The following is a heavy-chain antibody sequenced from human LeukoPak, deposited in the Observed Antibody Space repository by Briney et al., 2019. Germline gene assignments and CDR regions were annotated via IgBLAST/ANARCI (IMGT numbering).Heavy chain of an antibody. Sequence: SSETLSLTCTVSGGSISSYYWSWIRQPPGKGLEWIGYIYYSGSTNYNPSLKSRVTISVDTSKNQFSLKLSSVTAADTAVYYCARERRGSGSPAFGYWGQGTLVTVSS. J-gene: IGHJ4*02. V-gene: IGHV4-59*01. CDR2: IYYSGST. CDR3: ARERRGSGSPAFGY. CDR1: GGSISSYY. D-gene: IGHD3-10*01.